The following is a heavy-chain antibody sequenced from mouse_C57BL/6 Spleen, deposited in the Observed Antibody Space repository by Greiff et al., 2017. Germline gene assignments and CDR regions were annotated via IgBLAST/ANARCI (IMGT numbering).Heavy chain of an antibody. Sequence: EVMLLESGPELVKPGASVKISCKASGYSFTGYFMNWVMQSHGKSLEWIGRINPYNGDTFYTPKFKGKATLTVDKSSSTAYMELRSLTSEASAVYFCERNDDNERYFDVWGTGTTVTVSS. CDR2: INPYNGDT. D-gene: IGHD2-4*01. CDR3: ERNDDNERYFDV. J-gene: IGHJ1*03. V-gene: IGHV1-20*01. CDR1: GYSFTGYF.